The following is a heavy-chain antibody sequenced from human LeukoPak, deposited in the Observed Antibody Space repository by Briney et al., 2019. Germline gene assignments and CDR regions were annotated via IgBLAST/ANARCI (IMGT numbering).Heavy chain of an antibody. CDR1: GYTFTSYG. V-gene: IGHV1-18*01. D-gene: IGHD3-22*01. CDR3: ARDRVYYDSSGYYPYYFDY. CDR2: ISAYNGNT. J-gene: IGHJ4*02. Sequence: ASVKVSCKASGYTFTSYGISWVRPAPGQGLEWMGWISAYNGNTNYAQKLQGRVTMTTDTSTSTAYMELRSLRSDDTAVYYCARDRVYYDSSGYYPYYFDYWGQGTLVTVSS.